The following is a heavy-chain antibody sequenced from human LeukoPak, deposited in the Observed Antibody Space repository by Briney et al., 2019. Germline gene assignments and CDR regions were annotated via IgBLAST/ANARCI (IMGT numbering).Heavy chain of an antibody. J-gene: IGHJ4*02. Sequence: GGSLRLSCAASGFTFSDYYMSWIRQAPGKWLEWVSYISSSGSTIYYADSVKGRFTISRDNAKNSLYLQVDSLRAEDTAVYYCARGPTNGQAFDYWGQGTLVSVSS. CDR3: ARGPTNGQAFDY. D-gene: IGHD2-8*01. CDR2: ISSSGSTI. CDR1: GFTFSDYY. V-gene: IGHV3-11*04.